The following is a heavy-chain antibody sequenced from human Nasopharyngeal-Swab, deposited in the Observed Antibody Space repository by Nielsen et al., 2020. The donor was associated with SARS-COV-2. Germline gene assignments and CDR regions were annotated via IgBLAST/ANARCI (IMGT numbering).Heavy chain of an antibody. V-gene: IGHV3-48*03. D-gene: IGHD6-13*01. CDR2: ISSSGSTI. CDR1: GFTFSSYG. Sequence: GGSLRLSCAASGFTFSSYGMNWVRQAPGKGLEWVSYISSSGSTIYYADSVKGRFTISRDNAKNSLYLQMNSLRAEDTAVYYCARAGYSSSWYLWGQGTLVTVSS. J-gene: IGHJ5*02. CDR3: ARAGYSSSWYL.